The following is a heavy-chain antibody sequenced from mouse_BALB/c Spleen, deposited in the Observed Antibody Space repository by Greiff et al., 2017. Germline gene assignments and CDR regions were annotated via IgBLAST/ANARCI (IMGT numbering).Heavy chain of an antibody. V-gene: IGHV5-9-4*01. CDR3: ARDHDYYAMDY. J-gene: IGHJ4*01. CDR2: ISSGGSYT. CDR1: GFTFSSYA. Sequence: EVQGVESGGGLVKPGGSLKLSCAASGFTFSSYAMSWVRQSPEKRLEWVAEISSGGSYTYYPDTVTGRFTISRDNAKNTLYLEMSSLRSEDTAMYYCARDHDYYAMDYWGQGTSVTVSS.